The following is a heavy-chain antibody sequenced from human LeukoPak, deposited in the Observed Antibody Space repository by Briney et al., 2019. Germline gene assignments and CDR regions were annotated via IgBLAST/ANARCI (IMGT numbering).Heavy chain of an antibody. D-gene: IGHD1-26*01. Sequence: SETLSLTCAVYGGSFSGYYWSWIRQPPGKGLEWIGEINHSGSTNYDPSLKSRVTISVDTPKNQFSLKLSSVTAADTAVYYCARYSGPLDYWGQGTLVTVSS. J-gene: IGHJ4*02. CDR2: INHSGST. CDR3: ARYSGPLDY. V-gene: IGHV4-34*01. CDR1: GGSFSGYY.